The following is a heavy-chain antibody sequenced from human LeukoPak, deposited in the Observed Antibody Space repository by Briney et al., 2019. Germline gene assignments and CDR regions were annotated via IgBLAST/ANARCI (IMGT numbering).Heavy chain of an antibody. CDR3: ARDPHSGYDSADY. J-gene: IGHJ4*02. Sequence: GGSLRLSCAASGLTVSSNYMSWVRQAPGKGLEWVSVIYSGGSTYYADSVKGRFTISRDNSKNTLYLQMNSLRAEDTAVYYCARDPHSGYDSADYWGQGTLVTVSS. CDR1: GLTVSSNY. V-gene: IGHV3-66*01. CDR2: IYSGGST. D-gene: IGHD5-12*01.